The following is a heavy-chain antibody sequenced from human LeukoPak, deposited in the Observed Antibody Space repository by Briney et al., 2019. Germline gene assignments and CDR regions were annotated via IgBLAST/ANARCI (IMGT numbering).Heavy chain of an antibody. CDR1: GGSISSYY. V-gene: IGHV4-59*01. Sequence: SETLSLTCTVSGGSISSYYWSWIRQPPGQGLEWIGYIYYSGSTNYNPSLKSRVTISVDTSKNQFSLTLSSVTAADTAVYYCARVDYDILTGYYYLDYWGQGTLVTVSS. CDR3: ARVDYDILTGYYYLDY. D-gene: IGHD3-9*01. J-gene: IGHJ4*02. CDR2: IYYSGST.